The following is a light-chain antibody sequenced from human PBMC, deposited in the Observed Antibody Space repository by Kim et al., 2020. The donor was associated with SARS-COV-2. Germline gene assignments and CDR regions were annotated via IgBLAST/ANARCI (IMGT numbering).Light chain of an antibody. Sequence: EIVLTQSPATLSLSPGERATLSCRASQSVSSYLAWYQQKPGQAPRLLIYDASNRATGIPARFSGSGSGTDFTLTISSLEPEDFAVYYCQRRSNWPPVTFGGGTKVDIK. CDR3: QRRSNWPPVT. V-gene: IGKV3-11*01. CDR2: DAS. J-gene: IGKJ4*01. CDR1: QSVSSY.